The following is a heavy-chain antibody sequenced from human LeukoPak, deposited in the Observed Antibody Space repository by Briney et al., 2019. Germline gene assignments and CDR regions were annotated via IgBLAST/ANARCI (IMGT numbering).Heavy chain of an antibody. V-gene: IGHV4-34*01. D-gene: IGHD3-22*01. CDR1: GGSFSGYY. Sequence: SETLSLTCAVYGGSFSGYYWSWIRQPPGKGLEWIGEINHSGSTNYNPSLKSRVTISVDTSKNQFSLKLSSVTAADTAVYYCARDGSAYYNDNTGYRGEFDSWGQGALVTVSS. CDR2: INHSGST. CDR3: ARDGSAYYNDNTGYRGEFDS. J-gene: IGHJ4*02.